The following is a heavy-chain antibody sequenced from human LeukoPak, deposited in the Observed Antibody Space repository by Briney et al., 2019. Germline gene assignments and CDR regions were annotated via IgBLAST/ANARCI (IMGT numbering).Heavy chain of an antibody. V-gene: IGHV4-39*01. CDR2: IYYSGST. J-gene: IGHJ4*02. Sequence: PSETLSLTCTVSGGSISSSSYYWGWIRQPPGKGLEWIGSIYYSGSTYYNPSLKSRVTISVDTSKNQFSLKLSSVTAADTAVYYCARHGMMAGILGLYYFDYWGQGTLVTVSS. CDR3: ARHGMMAGILGLYYFDY. D-gene: IGHD5-24*01. CDR1: GGSISSSSYY.